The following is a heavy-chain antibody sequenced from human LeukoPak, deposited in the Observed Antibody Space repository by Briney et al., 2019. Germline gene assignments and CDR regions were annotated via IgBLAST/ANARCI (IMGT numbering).Heavy chain of an antibody. CDR2: ISDTGKVV. V-gene: IGHV3-23*01. D-gene: IGHD3-3*01. J-gene: IGHJ4*02. Sequence: GGCLRLSCVGPGFNFVVFATSWVRQVPGRSPDFVSSISDTGKVVFYTDSVWGRATVSRDNSKSTLYLQLRTVRGDATALYYCDNGEWWGRGTQVVVSS. CDR1: GFNFVVFA. CDR3: DNGEW.